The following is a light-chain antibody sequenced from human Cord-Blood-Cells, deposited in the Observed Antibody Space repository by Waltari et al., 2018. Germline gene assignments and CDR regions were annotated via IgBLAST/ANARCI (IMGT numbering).Light chain of an antibody. V-gene: IGKV3-15*01. CDR2: GAS. CDR3: QQYNNWHPLT. CDR1: QSVSSN. J-gene: IGKJ4*01. Sequence: EIVMTQSPATLSVSPGERATLSCRASQSVSSNLAWYQQKPGQAPRHLIYGASTRATGIPARFSGSGSGTEFTLTISSLQSEDFAVYYCQQYNNWHPLTFGGGTKVEIK.